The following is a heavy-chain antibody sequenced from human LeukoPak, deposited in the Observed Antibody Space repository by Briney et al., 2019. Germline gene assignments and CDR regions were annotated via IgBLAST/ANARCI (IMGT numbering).Heavy chain of an antibody. D-gene: IGHD1-1*01. V-gene: IGHV3-53*04. CDR2: IYNTGST. CDR1: GFTVSTNC. CDR3: ARLSTTLSYKLDY. Sequence: GGSLRLSCAASGFTVSTNCMIWVRQPPGKGLEWVSVIYNTGSTYNADSVKGRFTISRHNSKNTVYLQMNNLRAKDTAMYYCARLSTTLSYKLDYWGQGTLVTVSS. J-gene: IGHJ4*02.